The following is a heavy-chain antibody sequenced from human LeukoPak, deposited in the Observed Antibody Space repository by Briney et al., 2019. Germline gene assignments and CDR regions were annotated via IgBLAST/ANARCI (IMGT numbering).Heavy chain of an antibody. D-gene: IGHD6-19*01. V-gene: IGHV1-2*02. CDR3: AISKHSSGWYFDY. J-gene: IGHJ4*02. Sequence: GASVKVSCKASGYTFTGYYMHWVRQAPGQGLEWMGWINPNSGGTNYAQKLQGRVTMTTDTSTSTAYMELRSLRSDDTAVYYCAISKHSSGWYFDYWGQGTLVTVSS. CDR2: INPNSGGT. CDR1: GYTFTGYY.